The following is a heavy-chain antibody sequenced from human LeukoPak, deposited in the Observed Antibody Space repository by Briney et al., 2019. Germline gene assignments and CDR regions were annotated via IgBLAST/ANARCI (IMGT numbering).Heavy chain of an antibody. CDR3: ARDRNYYDSRSHDP. Sequence: PGGSLRLSCAASGFTFSSYWMSWVRQAPGKGLEWVANINQDGGEKHCVDSVKGRFTISRENAKSSLYLQMNSLRAEDTAVYYCARDRNYYDSRSHDPWGQGASVAVSS. D-gene: IGHD3-22*01. CDR1: GFTFSSYW. J-gene: IGHJ5*02. CDR2: INQDGGEK. V-gene: IGHV3-7*01.